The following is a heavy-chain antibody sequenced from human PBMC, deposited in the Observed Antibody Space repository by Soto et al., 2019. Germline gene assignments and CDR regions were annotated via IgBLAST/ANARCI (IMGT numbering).Heavy chain of an antibody. CDR3: AKGHAYGCTRPLWYCDL. V-gene: IGHV3-30*18. CDR2: ISDDGRNK. J-gene: IGHJ2*01. CDR1: GFTFSSYG. Sequence: QVQLVESGGGVVQPGRSLRLSCAASGFTFSSYGMHWVRQAPGKGLEWVAVISDDGRNKYYAGSVKGRFTISRDNSKNTLYLQMNSMRAEDTAGYYCAKGHAYGCTRPLWYCDLWGRGTLVTVS. D-gene: IGHD4-17*01.